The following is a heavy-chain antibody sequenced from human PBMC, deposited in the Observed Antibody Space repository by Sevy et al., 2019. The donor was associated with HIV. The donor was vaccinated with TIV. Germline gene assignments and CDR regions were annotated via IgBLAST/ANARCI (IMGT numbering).Heavy chain of an antibody. J-gene: IGHJ4*02. D-gene: IGHD6-19*01. Sequence: ASVKVSCKASGYTFTSYGISWVRQAPGQGLEWMGWISAYNGHTNYAQKLQGRVTMTTDRSTSTAYMELRGLRSDDMAVYYCARDGAAVAGGIDYWGQGTLVTVSS. CDR2: ISAYNGHT. V-gene: IGHV1-18*03. CDR3: ARDGAAVAGGIDY. CDR1: GYTFTSYG.